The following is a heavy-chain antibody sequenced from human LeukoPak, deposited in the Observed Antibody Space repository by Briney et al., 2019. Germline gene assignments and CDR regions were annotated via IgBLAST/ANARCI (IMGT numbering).Heavy chain of an antibody. Sequence: SETLSLTCAVYGGSFSGHYRSWIRQPPGKGLEWIGEINHSKNTNYNPSLKSRVTISVDTSKNQFSLKLSSVTAADTAVYYCARGRDRGPDSSGIWGLKGTSYMDVWAKGTTVTVSS. CDR1: GGSFSGHY. D-gene: IGHD3-22*01. CDR2: INHSKNT. J-gene: IGHJ6*03. V-gene: IGHV4-34*01. CDR3: ARGRDRGPDSSGIWGLKGTSYMDV.